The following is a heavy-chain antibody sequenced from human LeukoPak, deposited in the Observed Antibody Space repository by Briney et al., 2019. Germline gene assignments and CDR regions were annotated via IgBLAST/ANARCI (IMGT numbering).Heavy chain of an antibody. CDR3: ARGPVGVVPAAIHYYYYYMDV. D-gene: IGHD2-2*01. CDR2: ISAYNGNT. Sequence: ASVKVSCKASGYTFTSYGISWVRQAPGQGLEWMGWISAYNGNTNYAQKLQGRVTMTTDTSTSTAYMELSSLRSEDTAVYYCARGPVGVVPAAIHYYYYYMDVWGKGTTVTISS. CDR1: GYTFTSYG. V-gene: IGHV1-18*01. J-gene: IGHJ6*03.